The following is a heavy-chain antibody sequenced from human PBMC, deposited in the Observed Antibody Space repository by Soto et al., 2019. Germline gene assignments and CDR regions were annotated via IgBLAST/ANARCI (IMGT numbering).Heavy chain of an antibody. V-gene: IGHV4-61*01. D-gene: IGHD3-3*02. CDR3: ARDHFFLLDY. J-gene: IGHJ4*02. CDR1: GGSVSSGSYY. Sequence: SETLSLTCTVSGGSVSSGSYYWSWIRQPPGKGLEWIGYIYYSGSTNCNPSLKSRVTISVDTSKNQFSLKLSSVTAADTAVYYCARDHFFLLDYWGQGTLVTVSS. CDR2: IYYSGST.